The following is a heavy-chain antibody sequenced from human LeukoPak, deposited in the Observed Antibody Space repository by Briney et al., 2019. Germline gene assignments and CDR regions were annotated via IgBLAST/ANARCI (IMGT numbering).Heavy chain of an antibody. Sequence: SETLSLTCTVSGGSISSGGYYWSWIRQHPGKGLEWIGYIYYSGSTYYNPSLKSRVTISVDTSKNQFSLKLSSVTAADTAVYYCARGGPNDYVWGSYRFDAFDIWGQGTMVTVSS. J-gene: IGHJ3*02. CDR2: IYYSGST. CDR1: GGSISSGGYY. CDR3: ARGGPNDYVWGSYRFDAFDI. V-gene: IGHV4-30-4*08. D-gene: IGHD3-16*02.